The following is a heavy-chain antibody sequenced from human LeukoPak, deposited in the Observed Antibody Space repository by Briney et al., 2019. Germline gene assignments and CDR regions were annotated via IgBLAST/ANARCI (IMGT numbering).Heavy chain of an antibody. Sequence: ASVKVSCKASGYTFTSYGISWVRQAPGQGLEWMGWISAYNGNTNYAQKLQGRVTMTTDTSTSTAYMELRSLRSDDTAVYYCARGSDYDFWSGHPTEIDYWGQGTLVTVSS. V-gene: IGHV1-18*01. J-gene: IGHJ4*02. D-gene: IGHD3-3*01. CDR3: ARGSDYDFWSGHPTEIDY. CDR2: ISAYNGNT. CDR1: GYTFTSYG.